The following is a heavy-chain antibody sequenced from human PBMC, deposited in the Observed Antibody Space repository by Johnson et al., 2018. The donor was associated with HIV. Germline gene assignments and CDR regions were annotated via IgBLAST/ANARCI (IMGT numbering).Heavy chain of an antibody. CDR1: GFTFDDYG. V-gene: IGHV3-20*04. J-gene: IGHJ3*02. CDR2: INWNGGST. CDR3: ARDRDLGRAFDI. D-gene: IGHD1-26*01. Sequence: VQLVESGGVVVQPGGSLRLSCAASGFTFDDYGMSWVRQAPGKGLEWVSGINWNGGSTGYADSVKGRFTISSDNAKNSLYLQMNSLRAEDTALYYCARDRDLGRAFDIWGQGTMVTVSS.